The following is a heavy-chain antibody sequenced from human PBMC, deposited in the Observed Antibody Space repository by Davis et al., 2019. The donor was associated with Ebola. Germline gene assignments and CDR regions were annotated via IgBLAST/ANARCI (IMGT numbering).Heavy chain of an antibody. CDR3: AREGATVVTKNDY. Sequence: GGSLRLSCAASGFTFSSYSMNWVRQAPGKGLEWVSSISSSSSYIYYADSVKGRFTISRDNAKNSLYLQMNSLRAEDTAVYYCAREGATVVTKNDYWGQGTLVTVSS. D-gene: IGHD4-23*01. J-gene: IGHJ4*02. CDR1: GFTFSSYS. CDR2: ISSSSSYI. V-gene: IGHV3-21*01.